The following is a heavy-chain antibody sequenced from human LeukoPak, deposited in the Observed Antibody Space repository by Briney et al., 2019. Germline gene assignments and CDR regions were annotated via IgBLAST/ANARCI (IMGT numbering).Heavy chain of an antibody. Sequence: ASVKVSCKASGYTFTSYGISWVRQAPGQGLEWMGWISAYNGNTNYAQKLQDRVTMTTDTSTSTAYMELRSLRSDATAVYYCARDYLDDYVWGRYRYPPFFDYWGQGTRVTVSS. CDR1: GYTFTSYG. CDR2: ISAYNGNT. CDR3: ARDYLDDYVWGRYRYPPFFDY. J-gene: IGHJ4*02. V-gene: IGHV1-18*01. D-gene: IGHD3-16*02.